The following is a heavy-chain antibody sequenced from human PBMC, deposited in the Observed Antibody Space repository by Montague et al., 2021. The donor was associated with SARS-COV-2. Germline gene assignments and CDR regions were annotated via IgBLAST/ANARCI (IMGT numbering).Heavy chain of an antibody. Sequence: SETLSLTCAVYGGSFSDYYWSWIRQPPGKGLEWIGEINHTGATNHNPSXXSRVTLSMDTSKNQFSLNLKSVTAAATAVYYCARGLLCINMAVVIFIGGRDWFDPWGQGTLVTVTS. CDR2: INHTGAT. J-gene: IGHJ5*02. CDR3: ARGLLCINMAVVIFIGGRDWFDP. D-gene: IGHD3-22*01. CDR1: GGSFSDYY. V-gene: IGHV4-34*01.